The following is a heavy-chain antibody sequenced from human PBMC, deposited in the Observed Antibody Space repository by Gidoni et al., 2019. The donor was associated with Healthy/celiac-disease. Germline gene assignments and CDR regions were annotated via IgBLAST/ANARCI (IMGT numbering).Heavy chain of an antibody. D-gene: IGHD6-13*01. CDR1: GFTFSSSW. Sequence: EVQLVESGGGLVQPGGSLRLSCAASGFTFSSSWMHWVRQAPGKGLVWVSRINSDGSSTSYADSVKGRFTISRDNAKNTLYLQMNSLRAEDTAVYYCARVHSSSWYSWGGYNWFDPWGQGTLVTVSS. J-gene: IGHJ5*02. CDR3: ARVHSSSWYSWGGYNWFDP. CDR2: INSDGSST. V-gene: IGHV3-74*01.